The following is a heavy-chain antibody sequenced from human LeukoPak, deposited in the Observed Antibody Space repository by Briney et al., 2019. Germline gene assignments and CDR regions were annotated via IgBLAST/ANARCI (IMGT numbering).Heavy chain of an antibody. CDR1: GFTFSSYS. CDR2: IKQDGSEK. Sequence: GGSLRLSCAASGFTFSSYSMNWVRQAPGKGLEWVANIKQDGSEKYYVDSVKGRFTISRDNAKNSLYLQMNSLRAEDMAVYYCARGHVWFDPWGQGTLVTVSS. V-gene: IGHV3-7*05. CDR3: ARGHVWFDP. J-gene: IGHJ5*02.